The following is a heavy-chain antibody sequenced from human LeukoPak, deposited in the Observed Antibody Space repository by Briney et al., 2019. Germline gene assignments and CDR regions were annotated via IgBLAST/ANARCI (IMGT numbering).Heavy chain of an antibody. CDR3: AKTEFCCSGGSCYSSWFGP. D-gene: IGHD2-15*01. V-gene: IGHV3-30*18. CDR1: GFTFSSYG. Sequence: GGSLRLSCAASGFTFSSYGMHWVRQAPGKGLEWVAVISYDGSNKYYADSVKGRFTISRDNSKNTLYLQMNSLRAEDTAVYYCAKTEFCCSGGSCYSSWFGPWGQGTLVTVSS. CDR2: ISYDGSNK. J-gene: IGHJ5*02.